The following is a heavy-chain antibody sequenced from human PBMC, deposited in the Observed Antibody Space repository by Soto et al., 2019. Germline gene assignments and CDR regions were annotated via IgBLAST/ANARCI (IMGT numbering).Heavy chain of an antibody. J-gene: IGHJ4*02. CDR1: GFTFSSYG. V-gene: IGHV3-23*01. CDR2: ITGSAGST. Sequence: EVQLLESGGGLVQPGGSLRLSCAASGFTFSSYGMSWVRQAPGKGLEWVSSITGSAGSTYYADSVKGRFPISRDNSKNTLYLQMNSLRAEDTAVYYCAKDRNRWLRFDLGYWGQGTLVTVSS. D-gene: IGHD5-12*01. CDR3: AKDRNRWLRFDLGY.